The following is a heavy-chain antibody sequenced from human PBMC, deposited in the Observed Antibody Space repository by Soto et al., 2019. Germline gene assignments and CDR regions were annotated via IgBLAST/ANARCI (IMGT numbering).Heavy chain of an antibody. CDR2: IYYSGST. V-gene: IGHV4-39*01. J-gene: IGHJ5*02. Sequence: PSETLSLTCTVSGGSISSSSYYWGWIRQPPGKGLEWIGSIYYSGSTYYNPSLKSRVTISVDTSKNQFSMKLSSVTAADTAVYYCARHYKWNDSSPWFDPWGQGTLVTVSS. CDR3: ARHYKWNDSSPWFDP. D-gene: IGHD1-20*01. CDR1: GGSISSSSYY.